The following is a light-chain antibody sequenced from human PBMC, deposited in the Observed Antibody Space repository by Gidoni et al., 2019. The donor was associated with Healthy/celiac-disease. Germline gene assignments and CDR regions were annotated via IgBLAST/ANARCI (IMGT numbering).Light chain of an antibody. Sequence: EIVLTQSPATLSLSPGERATLSCRASQSVSSYLAWYQQKPGQAPRLLIYDASNRATGIPARFSGSGSGTDFTLTIGSLEPEDFAVYYCQQRSNWLEAFGGGTKVEIK. CDR3: QQRSNWLEA. V-gene: IGKV3-11*01. CDR1: QSVSSY. CDR2: DAS. J-gene: IGKJ4*01.